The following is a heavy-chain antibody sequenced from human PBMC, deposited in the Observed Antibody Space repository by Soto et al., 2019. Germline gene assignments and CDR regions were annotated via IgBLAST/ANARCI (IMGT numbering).Heavy chain of an antibody. CDR3: VCGGNFFIY. CDR2: MDQDGSER. V-gene: IGHV3-7*01. CDR1: GFTFSTYW. Sequence: EVQLVESGGGLVQPGGSLRLSCAASGFTFSTYWMTWVRQPPGKGLEWVANMDQDGSERYYVDSVRGRFTVSRDNAKNPLSLQMTSLRAEDTAVYYCVCGGNFFIYWGQGTLVTVSP. J-gene: IGHJ4*02. D-gene: IGHD3-16*01.